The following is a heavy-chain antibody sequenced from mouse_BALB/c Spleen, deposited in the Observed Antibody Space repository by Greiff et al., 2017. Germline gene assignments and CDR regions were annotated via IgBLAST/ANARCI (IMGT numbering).Heavy chain of an antibody. D-gene: IGHD2-14*01. Sequence: QVQLQQSGAELMKPGASVKISCKATGYTFSSYWIEWVKQRPGHGLEWIGEILPGSGSTNYNEKFKGKATFTADTSSNTAYMQLSSLTSEDSAVYYCARRGYYRYDVGFAYWGQGTLVTVSA. CDR2: ILPGSGST. CDR1: GYTFSSYW. V-gene: IGHV1-9*01. J-gene: IGHJ3*01. CDR3: ARRGYYRYDVGFAY.